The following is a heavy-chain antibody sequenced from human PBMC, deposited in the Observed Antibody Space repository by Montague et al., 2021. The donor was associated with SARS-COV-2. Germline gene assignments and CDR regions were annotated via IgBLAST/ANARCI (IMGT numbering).Heavy chain of an antibody. V-gene: IGHV3-74*01. CDR2: IHYDGSST. CDR3: ARAYYTGLYPFDY. D-gene: IGHD2-8*02. CDR1: GLTLSSYW. J-gene: IGHJ4*02. Sequence: SLRLSCAASGLTLSSYWMYWVRQAPGKGLVWISRIHYDGSSTNYADSVKGRFTISRDTAKNTLYLQMNSLRAEDTAVYYCARAYYTGLYPFDYWGQGTLVTVSS.